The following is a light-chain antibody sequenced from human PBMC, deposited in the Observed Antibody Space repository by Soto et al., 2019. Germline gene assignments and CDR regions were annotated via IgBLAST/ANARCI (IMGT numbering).Light chain of an antibody. V-gene: IGKV3D-15*01. CDR2: AAS. J-gene: IGKJ4*01. CDR3: QQYSACPLT. Sequence: EIVMTQSPATLSVSPGERVTLSCRPSQTIHSNLAWYHQRPGQAPRPLIYAASTRATGIATRFSGNGVGKLFLLTISSLPDEDFAVYYYQQYSACPLTFGGGTKVEIK. CDR1: QTIHSN.